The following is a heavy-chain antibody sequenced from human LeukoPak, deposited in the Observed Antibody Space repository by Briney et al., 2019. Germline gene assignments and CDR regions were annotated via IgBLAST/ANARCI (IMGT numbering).Heavy chain of an antibody. J-gene: IGHJ1*01. CDR3: AGIPRAGSTYLSEYFQH. CDR1: GYTLTSYA. V-gene: IGHV7-4-1*02. Sequence: GASVKVSCKASGYTLTSYAMNWVRQAPGQGLEWMGWINTNTGNPTYAQGFTGRFVFSLDTSVSTAYLQISSLKAEDTAVYYCAGIPRAGSTYLSEYFQHWGQGTLVTVSS. CDR2: INTNTGNP. D-gene: IGHD6-19*01.